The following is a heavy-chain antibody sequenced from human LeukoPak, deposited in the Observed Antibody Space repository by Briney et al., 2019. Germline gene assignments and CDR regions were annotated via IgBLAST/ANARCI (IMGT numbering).Heavy chain of an antibody. CDR2: IRYDGSNK. J-gene: IGHJ4*02. Sequence: PGGSLRLSCAASGFTFSSYGMHWVRQAPGKGLEWVAFIRYDGSNKYYADSVKGRFTISRDNSKNTLYLQMNSLRAEDTAVYYCARDHAAAATDDYWGQGTLVTVSS. CDR1: GFTFSSYG. D-gene: IGHD6-13*01. CDR3: ARDHAAAATDDY. V-gene: IGHV3-30*02.